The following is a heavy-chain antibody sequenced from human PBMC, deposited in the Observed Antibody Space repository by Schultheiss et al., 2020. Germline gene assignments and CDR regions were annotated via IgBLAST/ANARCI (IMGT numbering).Heavy chain of an antibody. CDR2: IDWDDDK. V-gene: IGHV2-70*01. Sequence: SGPTLVKPTQTLTLTCTFSGFSLSTSGMCVSWIRQPPGKALEWLALIDWDDDKYYSTSLKTRLTISKDTSKNQVVLTITNMDPVDTATYYCARAIRDGRIGVDHANDILGQRTMVTIS. J-gene: IGHJ3*02. D-gene: IGHD6-19*01. CDR3: ARAIRDGRIGVDHANDI. CDR1: GFSLSTSGMC.